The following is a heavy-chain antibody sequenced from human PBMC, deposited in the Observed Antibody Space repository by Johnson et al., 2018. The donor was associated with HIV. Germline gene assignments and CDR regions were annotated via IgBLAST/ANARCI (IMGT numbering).Heavy chain of an antibody. CDR1: GFTFSSYD. V-gene: IGHV3-13*01. CDR2: IGTSGDT. D-gene: IGHD3-10*01. CDR3: ARGSGVHSAFDI. Sequence: VLLLESGGGLVQPGGSLRLSCAASGFTFSSYDMHWVRQATGKGLEWVSTIGTSGDTYHPGSVKGRFTIPRENAKNSLYLQMNSLSAGDTAVYFCARGSGVHSAFDIWGQGTVVTVSS. J-gene: IGHJ3*02.